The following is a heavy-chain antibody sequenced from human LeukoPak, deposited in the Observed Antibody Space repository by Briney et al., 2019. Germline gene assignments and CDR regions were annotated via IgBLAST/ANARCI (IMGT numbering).Heavy chain of an antibody. Sequence: GGSLRLSCAASGFTFSSYGMHWVRQAPGKGLEWVAVISYDGSNKYYADSVKGRFTISRDNSKNTLYLQMNSLRAEDTAVYYCAKQIAVAGRFRGDYWGQGTLVTVSS. CDR3: AKQIAVAGRFRGDY. CDR1: GFTFSSYG. CDR2: ISYDGSNK. V-gene: IGHV3-30*18. J-gene: IGHJ4*02. D-gene: IGHD6-19*01.